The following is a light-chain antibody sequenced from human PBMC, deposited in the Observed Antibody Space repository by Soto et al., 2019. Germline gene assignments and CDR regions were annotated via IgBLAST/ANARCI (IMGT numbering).Light chain of an antibody. J-gene: IGLJ2*01. CDR2: GNS. V-gene: IGLV1-40*01. CDR3: QSYDRSLSGSVV. CDR1: SSNIGAGYA. Sequence: QSVLTQPPSVSGAPGQRVTISCTGSSSNIGAGYAVHWYQQLPGTAPKILIYGNSNRPSGVPDRFSGSKSGTSASLSITGLQAEYEADYYCQSYDRSLSGSVVFGVGTKLTVL.